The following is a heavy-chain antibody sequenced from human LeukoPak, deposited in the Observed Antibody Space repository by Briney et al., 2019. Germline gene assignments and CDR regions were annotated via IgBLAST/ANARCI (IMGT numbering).Heavy chain of an antibody. CDR1: GGSISSYY. CDR3: ARGSLLRFLEWLSPYYYGMDV. D-gene: IGHD3-3*01. J-gene: IGHJ6*02. V-gene: IGHV4-59*01. CDR2: IYYSGST. Sequence: PSETLSLTCTVSGGSISSYYWSWIRQPPGKGLEWIGYIYYSGSTNYNPSLKSRVTISVDTSKNQFSLKLSSVTAADTAVYYCARGSLLRFLEWLSPYYYGMDVWGQGTTVTVSS.